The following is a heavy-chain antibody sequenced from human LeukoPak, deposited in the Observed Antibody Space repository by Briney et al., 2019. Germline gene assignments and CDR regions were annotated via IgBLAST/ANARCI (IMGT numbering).Heavy chain of an antibody. CDR2: IYYSGST. CDR3: ARTIAVGFDY. CDR1: GGSISSSSYY. Sequence: PSETLSLTCTVSGGSISSSSYYWGWIRQPPGRGLEWIGSIYYSGSTYYNPSLKSRVTISVDTSKNQFSLKLSSVTAADTAVYYCARTIAVGFDYWGQGTLVTVSS. J-gene: IGHJ4*02. V-gene: IGHV4-39*07. D-gene: IGHD6-19*01.